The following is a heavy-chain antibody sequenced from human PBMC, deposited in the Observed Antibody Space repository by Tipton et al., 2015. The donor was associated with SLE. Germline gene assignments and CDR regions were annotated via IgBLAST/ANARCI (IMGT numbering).Heavy chain of an antibody. V-gene: IGHV4-39*07. J-gene: IGHJ3*02. CDR1: GGSISTSGHC. D-gene: IGHD2-8*01. CDR2: IYYTGSS. CDR3: ARDPGFARSGANGVDI. Sequence: TLSLTCTVSGGSISTSGHCWGWIRQPPGKGLEWIAGIYYTGSSYYNPSLKSRVTISVDTSMNQFYLRLDSVTAADTAVYYCARDPGFARSGANGVDIWCQGKMVTLSS.